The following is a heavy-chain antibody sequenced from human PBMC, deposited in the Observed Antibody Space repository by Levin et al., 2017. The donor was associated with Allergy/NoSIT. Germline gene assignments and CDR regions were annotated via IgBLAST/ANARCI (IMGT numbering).Heavy chain of an antibody. V-gene: IGHV3-30-3*01. J-gene: IGHJ4*02. D-gene: IGHD6-19*01. CDR3: AKDAKKWLVREILDS. CDR2: IQYDGTNA. CDR1: GFSFDNFA. Sequence: GESLKISCAASGFSFDNFAMHWVRQSPGKGLEWVALIQYDGTNADHADSVKGRFTISRDNSRNTLYLQMNSLRPEDTAVYYCAKDAKKWLVREILDSWGQGSLVTVSS.